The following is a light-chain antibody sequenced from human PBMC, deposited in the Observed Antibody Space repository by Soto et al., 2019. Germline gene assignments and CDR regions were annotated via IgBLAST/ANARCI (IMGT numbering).Light chain of an antibody. Sequence: DIQMTQSPSSLSASVGDRVTITCRASQSISSYLNWYQQKPGKAPKLLIYAASSLQSGVPSRFSGSGSGTDFTLTISSQQPEDFATYYCQHSYSSPLTFGGGTKVEIK. CDR2: AAS. CDR1: QSISSY. V-gene: IGKV1-39*01. J-gene: IGKJ4*01. CDR3: QHSYSSPLT.